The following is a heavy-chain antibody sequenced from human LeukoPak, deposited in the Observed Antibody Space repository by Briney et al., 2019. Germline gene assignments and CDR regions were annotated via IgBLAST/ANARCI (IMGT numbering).Heavy chain of an antibody. Sequence: PSETLSLTCAIYGASPRDYWWTWVRQPPGAGLEWVWEVTDGGYTNYKSSLKSRVRILVDISKNQFSLRLTSVTAADTALYFCARITARGGSDDAFDAWGQGTMISVSS. CDR1: GASPRDYW. CDR2: VTDGGYT. V-gene: IGHV4-34*01. J-gene: IGHJ3*01. CDR3: ARITARGGSDDAFDA. D-gene: IGHD2-15*01.